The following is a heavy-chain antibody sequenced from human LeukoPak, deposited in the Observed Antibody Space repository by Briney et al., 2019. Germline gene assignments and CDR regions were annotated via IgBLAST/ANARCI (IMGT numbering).Heavy chain of an antibody. J-gene: IGHJ2*01. CDR1: GGSISSGSYY. CDR2: IYTSGST. CDR3: TKRGGYWYFDL. Sequence: SETLSLTCTVSGGSISSGSYYWSWIRQPTGKGLEWIGRIYTSGSTNYNFSFKSRVSISLDTSKTQCFLKLSSVTAADTALYYCTKRGGYWYFDLWGRGTLVTVSS. D-gene: IGHD3-10*01. V-gene: IGHV4-61*02.